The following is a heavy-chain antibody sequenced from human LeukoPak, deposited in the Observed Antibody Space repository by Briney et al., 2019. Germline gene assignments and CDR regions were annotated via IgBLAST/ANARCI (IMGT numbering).Heavy chain of an antibody. J-gene: IGHJ4*02. V-gene: IGHV1-58*01. CDR2: IVVGSGNT. CDR3: ATYLYDSSAKARDYFDY. D-gene: IGHD3-22*01. CDR1: GFTFTSSA. Sequence: SVKVSCKASGFTFTSSAVQWVRQARGQRLEWIGWIVVGSGNTNYAQKFQERVTITRDMSTSTAYMELSSLRSEDTAVYYCATYLYDSSAKARDYFDYWGQGTLVTVSS.